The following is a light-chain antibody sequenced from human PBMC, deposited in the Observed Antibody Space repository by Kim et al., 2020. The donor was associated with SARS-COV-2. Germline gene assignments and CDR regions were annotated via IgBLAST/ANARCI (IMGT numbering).Light chain of an antibody. Sequence: QSVLTQPPSVSEAPRQRVTISCSGGTSNIGNNGVIWYQQLPGKAPKVLVYSDDLLPSGVSDRFSGSKSGTSASLAISALQAEDEADYYCASWDDSLSGPVFGRGTKLTVL. V-gene: IGLV1-36*01. CDR1: TSNIGNNG. CDR2: SDD. J-gene: IGLJ2*01. CDR3: ASWDDSLSGPV.